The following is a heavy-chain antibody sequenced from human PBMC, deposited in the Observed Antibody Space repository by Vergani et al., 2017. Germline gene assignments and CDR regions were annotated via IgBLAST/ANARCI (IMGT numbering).Heavy chain of an antibody. CDR2: IYYSGGT. CDR3: ARQGSSGWYWGGVYSWYFDL. CDR1: GGSISSYY. V-gene: IGHV4-59*08. J-gene: IGHJ2*01. Sequence: QVQLQESGPGLVKPSETLSLTCTVSGGSISSYYWSWIRQPPGKGLEWIGYIYYSGGTNYNPSLKSRVTISVDTSKNQFSLKLSSVTAADTAVYYCARQGSSGWYWGGVYSWYFDLWGRGTLVTVSS. D-gene: IGHD6-19*01.